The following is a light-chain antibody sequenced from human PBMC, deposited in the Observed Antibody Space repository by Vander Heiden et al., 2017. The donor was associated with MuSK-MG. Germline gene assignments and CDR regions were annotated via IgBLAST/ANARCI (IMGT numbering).Light chain of an antibody. Sequence: SYELTQPLPVSVALGQTARITCGGHNIGSKNVHWYQQKPGQAPVLVIYRDSNRPSGIPERFSGSNSGNTATLTISRAQAGDEADYCCQVWDFTTGVFGGGTKLTVL. J-gene: IGLJ3*02. CDR3: QVWDFTTGV. CDR2: RDS. V-gene: IGLV3-9*01. CDR1: NIGSKN.